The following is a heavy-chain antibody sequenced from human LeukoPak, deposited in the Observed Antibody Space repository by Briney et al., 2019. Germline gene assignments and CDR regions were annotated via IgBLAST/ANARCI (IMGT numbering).Heavy chain of an antibody. D-gene: IGHD3-3*01. CDR2: INHSGST. Sequence: PSETLSLTCTVSGGSISNSNSHWGWIRQPPGKGLEWIGEINHSGSTNYNPSLKSRVTISVDTSKNQFSLKLSSVTAADTAVYYCARGGTRITIFGVVISRDWFDPWGQGTLVTVSS. CDR3: ARGGTRITIFGVVISRDWFDP. J-gene: IGHJ5*02. CDR1: GGSISNSNSH. V-gene: IGHV4-39*07.